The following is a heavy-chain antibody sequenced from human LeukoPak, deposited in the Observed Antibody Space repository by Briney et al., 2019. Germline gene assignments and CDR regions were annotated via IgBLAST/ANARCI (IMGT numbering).Heavy chain of an antibody. D-gene: IGHD6-19*01. V-gene: IGHV3-23*01. CDR3: AKARGSGWTYPFDY. CDR2: FCAGGGIT. CDR1: GFTFRSYD. Sequence: GGSLRLSCAAAGFTFRSYDMSWVRQAPGRGLGWVSTFCAGGGITYYADSVRGRFTISRDSSKNTLYLQMNSLRAEDTAVYYCAKARGSGWTYPFDYWGQGTLVTVSS. J-gene: IGHJ4*02.